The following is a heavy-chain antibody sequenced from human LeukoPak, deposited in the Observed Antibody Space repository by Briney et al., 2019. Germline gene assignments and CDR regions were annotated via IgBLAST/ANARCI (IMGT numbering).Heavy chain of an antibody. CDR2: ISGSGGST. J-gene: IGHJ4*02. V-gene: IGHV3-23*01. Sequence: GGSLRLSCAASGFTFSSYAMSWVRQAPGKGLEWVSAISGSGGSTYYADSVKGRFTISRDNSKNTLYLQMNSLRAEDTAVYYRAKGRGRIGWLQPIDYWGQGTLVTVSS. CDR3: AKGRGRIGWLQPIDY. D-gene: IGHD5-24*01. CDR1: GFTFSSYA.